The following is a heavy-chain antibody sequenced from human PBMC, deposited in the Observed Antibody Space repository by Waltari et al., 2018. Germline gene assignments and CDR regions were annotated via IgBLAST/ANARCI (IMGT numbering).Heavy chain of an antibody. CDR2: IYTSGST. Sequence: QVQLQESGPGLVKPSQTLSLTCPVSGGSIRSGSYYWRWIRQPAGKGLEWIGRIYTSGSTNYNPSLKSRVTISVDTSKNQFSLKLSSVTAADTAVYYCARGRIAAAYWGQGTLVTVSS. J-gene: IGHJ4*02. CDR3: ARGRIAAAY. V-gene: IGHV4-61*02. D-gene: IGHD6-13*01. CDR1: GGSIRSGSYY.